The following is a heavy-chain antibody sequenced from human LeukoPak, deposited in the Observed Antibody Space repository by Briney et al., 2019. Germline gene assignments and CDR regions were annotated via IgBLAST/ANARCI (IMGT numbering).Heavy chain of an antibody. CDR1: GFPFSRSS. D-gene: IGHD3-10*01. J-gene: IGHJ4*02. CDR2: ISSTSSYI. CDR3: ARDRWFGESDDY. V-gene: IGHV3-21*01. Sequence: GGSLRLSCAASGFPFSRSSMNWVRQAPGKGLEWVSSISSTSSYIYYADSVKGRFTISRDNAKSSLYLQMTSLRAEDTALYYCARDRWFGESDDYWGQGTLVTVSS.